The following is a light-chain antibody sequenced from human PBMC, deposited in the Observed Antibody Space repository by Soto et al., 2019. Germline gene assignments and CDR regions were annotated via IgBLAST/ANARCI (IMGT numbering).Light chain of an antibody. Sequence: VLTQPPSASGTPGQRVTISCSGSSSNIGSNYVYWYQQLPGTAPKLLIYRNNQRPSGVPDRFSGSKSGTSASLAISGLRSEDEADYYCAAWDDSLSGVFGGGTKLTVL. V-gene: IGLV1-47*01. CDR3: AAWDDSLSGV. CDR1: SSNIGSNY. CDR2: RNN. J-gene: IGLJ3*02.